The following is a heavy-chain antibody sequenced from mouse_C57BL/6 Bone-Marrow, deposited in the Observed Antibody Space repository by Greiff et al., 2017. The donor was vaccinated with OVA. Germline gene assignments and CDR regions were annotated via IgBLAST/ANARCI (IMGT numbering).Heavy chain of an antibody. CDR2: IWTGGGT. V-gene: IGHV2-9-1*01. J-gene: IGHJ3*01. D-gene: IGHD1-1*02. Sequence: VHLVESGPGLVAPSQSLSITCTVSGFSLTSYAISWVRQPPGKGLEWLGVIWTGGGTTYNSALKSRLSISKDNSKSQVFLKMNSLQTDDTARYYCARNYYYSWFAYWGQGTLVTVSA. CDR3: ARNYYYSWFAY. CDR1: GFSLTSYA.